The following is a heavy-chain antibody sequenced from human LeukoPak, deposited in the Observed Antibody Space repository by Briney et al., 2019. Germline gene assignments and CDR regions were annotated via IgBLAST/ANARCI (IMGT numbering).Heavy chain of an antibody. CDR2: IIPIFGTA. D-gene: IGHD1-26*01. J-gene: IGHJ5*02. Sequence: SVKVSCKASGGTFSSYAISWVRQAPGQGLEWMGGIIPIFGTASYAQKFQGRVTITADESTSTAYMELSSLRSEDTAVYYCARERIIVGASRWFDPWGQGTLVTVSS. V-gene: IGHV1-69*01. CDR1: GGTFSSYA. CDR3: ARERIIVGASRWFDP.